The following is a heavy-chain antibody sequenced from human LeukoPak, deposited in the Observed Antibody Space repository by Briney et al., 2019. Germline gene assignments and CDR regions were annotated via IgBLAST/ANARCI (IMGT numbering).Heavy chain of an antibody. V-gene: IGHV4-34*01. J-gene: IGHJ4*02. Sequence: SETLSLTCAVHGGSFSGFYWTWMRQPPGKELEWIGEIKPGGITSYKLSLTSRVTMSQDTSNNQLSLKLTSVTAADTAVYYCARGLGEGYPDYWGPGTLVTVSS. CDR1: GGSFSGFY. D-gene: IGHD5-24*01. CDR3: ARGLGEGYPDY. CDR2: IKPGGIT.